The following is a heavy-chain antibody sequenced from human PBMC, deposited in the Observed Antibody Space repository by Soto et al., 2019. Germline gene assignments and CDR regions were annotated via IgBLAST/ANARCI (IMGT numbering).Heavy chain of an antibody. D-gene: IGHD3-16*01. J-gene: IGHJ4*02. CDR3: AISQDRGGRTTFIY. Sequence: GGSLRLSCAVSGFTFDDNAMHWVRQAPEKGLEWVSGINWKSDIGYADSVKGRFTISRDNAENSLYPQMNSLRAEDTALYYCAISQDRGGRTTFIYWGQGTQVT. CDR2: INWKSDI. CDR1: GFTFDDNA. V-gene: IGHV3-9*01.